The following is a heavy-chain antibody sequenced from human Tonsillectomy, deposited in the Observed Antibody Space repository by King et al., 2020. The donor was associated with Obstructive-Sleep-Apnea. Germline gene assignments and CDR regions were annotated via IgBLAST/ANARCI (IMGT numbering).Heavy chain of an antibody. CDR3: ARDYYDSSGYENGFDY. Sequence: QLQESGPGLVKPSETLSLTCTGSCCAISSYYWSWIRQPPGKGLEWIVYIYYIGGTNYNPSLKSRGTISVDTSKNQFSLKLSSVTAADTAVYYCARDYYDSSGYENGFDYWGQGTLVTVSS. J-gene: IGHJ4*02. CDR2: IYYIGGT. V-gene: IGHV4-59*01. CDR1: CCAISSYY. D-gene: IGHD3-22*01.